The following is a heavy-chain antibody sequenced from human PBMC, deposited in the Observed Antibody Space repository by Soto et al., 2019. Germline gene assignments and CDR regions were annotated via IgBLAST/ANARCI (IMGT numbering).Heavy chain of an antibody. J-gene: IGHJ6*02. Sequence: QVQLVQSGAEVKKPGASVKVSFQASGYTFTSFGISWVRQAPGPGLEWLGWISTYNGHTIYVLQLQGRVTMTTDTCTRTACMDLRSLTSESTALDYCARDGYRGRWKADYYCMYFGSQGTTVTVS. CDR2: ISTYNGHT. CDR3: ARDGYRGRWKADYYCMYF. V-gene: IGHV1-18*01. D-gene: IGHD3-10*01. CDR1: GYTFTSFG.